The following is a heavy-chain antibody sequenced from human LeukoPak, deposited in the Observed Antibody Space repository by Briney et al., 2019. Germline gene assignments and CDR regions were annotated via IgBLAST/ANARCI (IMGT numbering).Heavy chain of an antibody. Sequence: ASVKVSCKASGYTFTSYDINWVRQATGQGLEWMGWMNPNSGNTGYAQKFRGRVTMTRNTSISTAYMELSSLRSEDTAVYYCARGWLVHDAFDIWGQGTMVTVSS. J-gene: IGHJ3*02. V-gene: IGHV1-8*01. D-gene: IGHD6-19*01. CDR3: ARGWLVHDAFDI. CDR2: MNPNSGNT. CDR1: GYTFTSYD.